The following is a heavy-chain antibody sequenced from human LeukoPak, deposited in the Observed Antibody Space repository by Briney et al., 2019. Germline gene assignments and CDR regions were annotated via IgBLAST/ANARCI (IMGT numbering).Heavy chain of an antibody. V-gene: IGHV3-13*01. Sequence: HTGGSLRLSCAASGFTFSSYDMHWVRQATGKGLEWVSAIGTAGDTYYPGSVKGRFTISRENAKNSLYLQMNSLRAGDTAVYYCARMYSSSWLAPYYYGMDVWGQGTTVTVSS. CDR3: ARMYSSSWLAPYYYGMDV. J-gene: IGHJ6*02. CDR1: GFTFSSYD. D-gene: IGHD6-13*01. CDR2: IGTAGDT.